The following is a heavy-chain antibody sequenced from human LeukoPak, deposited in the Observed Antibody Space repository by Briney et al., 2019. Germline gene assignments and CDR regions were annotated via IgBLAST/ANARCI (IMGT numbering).Heavy chain of an antibody. D-gene: IGHD5-12*01. Sequence: GGSLRLSCAASGFTFSDYYMSWIRQAPGKGLEWVANIKQDGSEKYYVDSVKGRFTISRDNAKNSLYLQMNSLRAGDTAVYYCARVRRWLPTSNYWGQGTLVTVSS. V-gene: IGHV3-7*01. J-gene: IGHJ4*02. CDR1: GFTFSDYY. CDR2: IKQDGSEK. CDR3: ARVRRWLPTSNY.